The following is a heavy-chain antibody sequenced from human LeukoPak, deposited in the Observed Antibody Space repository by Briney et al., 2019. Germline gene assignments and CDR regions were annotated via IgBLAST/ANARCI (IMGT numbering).Heavy chain of an antibody. V-gene: IGHV4-39*01. J-gene: IGHJ4*02. CDR3: ASRGGDGYTNNGLFDY. D-gene: IGHD5-24*01. Sequence: PSETLSLTCTVSGGSISSSSYYWGWIRQPPGKGLEWIGSIYYSGSTYYNPSLKSRVTISVDTSKNQFSLKLSSVTAADTAVYYCASRGGDGYTNNGLFDYWGQGTLVTVSS. CDR2: IYYSGST. CDR1: GGSISSSSYY.